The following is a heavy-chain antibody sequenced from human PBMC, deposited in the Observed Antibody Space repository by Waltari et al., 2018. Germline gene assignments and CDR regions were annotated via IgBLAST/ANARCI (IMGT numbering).Heavy chain of an antibody. CDR2: INHSGST. V-gene: IGHV4-34*01. CDR3: ARHVYYDIWDDWFDP. J-gene: IGHJ5*02. Sequence: QVQLQQWGAGLLKPSETLSLTCAVYGGSFSGYYWSWIRQPPGKGLEWIGEINHSGSTNYNPSLKRRVTISVDTSKNQFSLKLSSVTAADTAVYYCARHVYYDIWDDWFDPWGQGTLVTVSS. CDR1: GGSFSGYY. D-gene: IGHD3-9*01.